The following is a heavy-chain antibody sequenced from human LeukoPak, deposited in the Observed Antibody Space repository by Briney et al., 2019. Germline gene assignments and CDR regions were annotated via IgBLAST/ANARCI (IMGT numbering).Heavy chain of an antibody. CDR1: GFSFGSYG. V-gene: IGHV3-23*01. Sequence: PGGSLRLSCAASGFSFGSYGMRWVRQAPGKGPEWVSGLSASGSNTYYADSVKGRFTISRDNSKNMLFLQMNSLRVEDTAVYYCAKSTGSSPYYFDYRGQGTLVIVSS. CDR2: LSASGSNT. J-gene: IGHJ4*02. CDR3: AKSTGSSPYYFDY. D-gene: IGHD3-10*01.